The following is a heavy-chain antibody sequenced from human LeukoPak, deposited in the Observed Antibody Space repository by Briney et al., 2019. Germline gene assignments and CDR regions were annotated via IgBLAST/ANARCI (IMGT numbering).Heavy chain of an antibody. J-gene: IGHJ4*02. V-gene: IGHV4-39*01. CDR2: IYYTGST. CDR1: GGSVSSSSYY. CDR3: ARRYSYGPHDY. D-gene: IGHD5-18*01. Sequence: PSETLSLTCTVSGGSVSSSSYYWGWIRQPPGKGLEWIGNIYYTGSTYYNPSLKSRVTISVDTSKNQFSLNLSSVTAADTAVYYCARRYSYGPHDYRGQGTLVTVSS.